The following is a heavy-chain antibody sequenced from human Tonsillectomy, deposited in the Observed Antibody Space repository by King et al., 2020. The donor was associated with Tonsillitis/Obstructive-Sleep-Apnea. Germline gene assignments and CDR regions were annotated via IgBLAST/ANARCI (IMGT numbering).Heavy chain of an antibody. J-gene: IGHJ3*02. CDR2: IYHSGST. Sequence: QLQESGSGLVKPSQTLSLTCAVSGGSISSGGYSWSWIRQPPGKGLEWIGYIYHSGSTYYNPSLKSRVTISVDRSKTQFSLKLSSVTAADTAVYYCARVGIYCSSAGCYFNAFDIWGQGTMVTVSS. CDR3: ARVGIYCSSAGCYFNAFDI. V-gene: IGHV4-30-2*01. CDR1: GGSISSGGYS. D-gene: IGHD2-2*01.